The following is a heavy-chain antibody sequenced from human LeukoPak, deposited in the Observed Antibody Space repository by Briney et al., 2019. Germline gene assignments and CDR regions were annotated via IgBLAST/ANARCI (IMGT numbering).Heavy chain of an antibody. D-gene: IGHD4-17*01. CDR2: ISQSGSTI. Sequence: GGSLRLSCAASGFTFSNYYMTWIRQAPGKGLEWISYISQSGSTIYYADSVRGRFTISRDNAKNSLYLQMNSLRAEDTAVYYCARDRELNYGDYGAFDIWGQGTMVTVSS. J-gene: IGHJ3*02. V-gene: IGHV3-11*04. CDR1: GFTFSNYY. CDR3: ARDRELNYGDYGAFDI.